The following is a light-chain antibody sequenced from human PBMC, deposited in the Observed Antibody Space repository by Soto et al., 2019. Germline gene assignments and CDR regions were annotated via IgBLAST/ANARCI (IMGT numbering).Light chain of an antibody. CDR1: SSDVGGYNY. CDR3: KSYTGINNWV. CDR2: EVN. J-gene: IGLJ3*02. V-gene: IGLV2-8*01. Sequence: QSALTQPPSASGSPGQSVTISCTGTSSDVGGYNYVSWYQQHPGKAPKVMIYEVNKRHSGVPDRFSGSNSGNTASLTVSGLQAEDEADYFCKSYTGINNWVFGGGTKLTVL.